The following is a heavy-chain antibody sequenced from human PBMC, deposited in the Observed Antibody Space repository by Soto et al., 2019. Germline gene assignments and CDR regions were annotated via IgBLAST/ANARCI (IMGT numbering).Heavy chain of an antibody. CDR3: ARGRYCLTGRCFPNWFDS. J-gene: IGHJ5*01. CDR2: IYKSATT. D-gene: IGHD7-27*01. CDR1: GDSISNLDFF. V-gene: IGHV4-30-4*01. Sequence: SETLSLTCSVSGDSISNLDFFWAWIRQPPGQALEYIGYIYKSATTYYNPSFESRFAISVDTSKSQFSLNVTSVTAADTAVYFCARGRYCLTGRCFPNWFDSWGQGALVTVSS.